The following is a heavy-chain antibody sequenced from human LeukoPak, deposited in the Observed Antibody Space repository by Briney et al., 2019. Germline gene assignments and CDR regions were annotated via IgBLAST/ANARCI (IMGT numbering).Heavy chain of an antibody. CDR2: IYHSGST. CDR1: GGSISSGGYS. D-gene: IGHD5-12*01. CDR3: ARTSRDGYNTNYFDY. V-gene: IGHV4-30-2*01. Sequence: SETLSLTCAVSGGSISSGGYSWSWLRQPPGKGLEWIGYIYHSGSTYYNPSLKSRVTISVDRSKNQFSLKLSSVTAADTAVYYCARTSRDGYNTNYFDYWGQGTLVTVSS. J-gene: IGHJ4*02.